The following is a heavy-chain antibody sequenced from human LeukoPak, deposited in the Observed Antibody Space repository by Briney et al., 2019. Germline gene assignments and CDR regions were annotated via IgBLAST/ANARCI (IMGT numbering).Heavy chain of an antibody. CDR1: GYTFTSYG. CDR3: ARRGIGSSGYYSDY. D-gene: IGHD3-22*01. J-gene: IGHJ4*02. CDR2: ISAYNGNT. Sequence: ASVKVSCKASGYTFTSYGISWVRQAPGQGLEWMGWISAYNGNTNYAQKLQGRVTMTRDTSISTAYMELSRLRSDDTAVYYCARRGIGSSGYYSDYWGQGTLVTVSS. V-gene: IGHV1-18*01.